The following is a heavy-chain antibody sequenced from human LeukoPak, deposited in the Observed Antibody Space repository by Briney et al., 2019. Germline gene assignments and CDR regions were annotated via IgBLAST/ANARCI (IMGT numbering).Heavy chain of an antibody. V-gene: IGHV1-8*01. D-gene: IGHD4-23*01. CDR3: ARDYGGNSGWFDP. CDR1: GYTLTNYD. Sequence: ASVNVSCKASGYTLTNYDINWVRQATGQGLEWMGWMKPKSGETGYAQKFQGRATMTRDTSINTAYMELSSLTSEDTAVYYCARDYGGNSGWFDPWGQGTLVTLSS. CDR2: MKPKSGET. J-gene: IGHJ5*02.